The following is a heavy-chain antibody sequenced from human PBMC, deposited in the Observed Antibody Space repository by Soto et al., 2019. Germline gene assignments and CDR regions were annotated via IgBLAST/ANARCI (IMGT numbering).Heavy chain of an antibody. Sequence: QVQLEESGPGRVKPSETLSLICSVSGVSMRNSYWTWIRQSAGKGLEWIGRISTSGNTNYNPSLNRRLTMSVDTSKNQVSLKLTSVTAADTAVYYCARGGGVPALGDPWGQGTLVTVSS. CDR1: GVSMRNSY. CDR2: ISTSGNT. CDR3: ARGGGVPALGDP. J-gene: IGHJ5*02. V-gene: IGHV4-4*07. D-gene: IGHD3-16*01.